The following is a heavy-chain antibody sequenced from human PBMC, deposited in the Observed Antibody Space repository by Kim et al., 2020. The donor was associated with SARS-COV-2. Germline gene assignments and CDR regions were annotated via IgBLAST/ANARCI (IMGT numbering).Heavy chain of an antibody. V-gene: IGHV1-3*04. CDR2: INIGSGKT. D-gene: IGHD4-4*01. Sequence: ASVKVSCKTSGYTFTNYTMHWVRQAPGQRPEWMGWINIGSGKTKYLQKLQGRVAFTRDTSASTAYMELSSLTNEDSAVYFCARVTVVTSAHLCYFDIWGQETVVTVSS. CDR1: GYTFTNYT. CDR3: ARVTVVTSAHLCYFDI. J-gene: IGHJ4*02.